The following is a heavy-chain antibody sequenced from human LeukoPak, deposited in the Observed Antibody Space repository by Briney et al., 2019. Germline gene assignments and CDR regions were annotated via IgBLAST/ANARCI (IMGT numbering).Heavy chain of an antibody. CDR2: IYTGGTT. Sequence: TGGSLRLSCAASGFTVSSTYMSWVRRAPGKGPEWVSVIYTGGTTQYADSVKGRFTISRDNSKNTLYLQMDSLRAEDTAVYYCARGNYGDYPLDYWGQGTLVTVSS. CDR3: ARGNYGDYPLDY. J-gene: IGHJ4*02. D-gene: IGHD4-17*01. V-gene: IGHV3-66*01. CDR1: GFTVSSTY.